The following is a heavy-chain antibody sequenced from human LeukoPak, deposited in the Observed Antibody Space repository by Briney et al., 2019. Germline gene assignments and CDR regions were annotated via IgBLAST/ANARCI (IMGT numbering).Heavy chain of an antibody. D-gene: IGHD1-14*01. CDR2: IYYSGSA. CDR3: ARAYTNWFDP. Sequence: PSETLSLTCTVSGGSISSSSYYWSWIRQPPGKGLEWIGYIYYSGSANYNPSLKSRVTISVDTSKNQFSLKLSSVTAADTAVYYCARAYTNWFDPWGQGTLVAVSS. CDR1: GGSISSSSYY. V-gene: IGHV4-61*01. J-gene: IGHJ5*02.